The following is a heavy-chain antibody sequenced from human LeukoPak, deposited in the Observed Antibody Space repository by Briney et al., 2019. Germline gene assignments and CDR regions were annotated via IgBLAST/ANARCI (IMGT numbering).Heavy chain of an antibody. CDR3: ARTAVVRYYFDY. J-gene: IGHJ4*02. D-gene: IGHD2-21*01. CDR2: IKQDGSEK. CDR1: GFTFSTYG. Sequence: GGSLRLSCAASGFTFSTYGMRWVRQAPGKGLEWVANIKQDGSEKYYVDSVKGRFTISRDNAKNSLYLQMNSLRAEDTAVYYCARTAVVRYYFDYWGQGTLVTVSS. V-gene: IGHV3-7*01.